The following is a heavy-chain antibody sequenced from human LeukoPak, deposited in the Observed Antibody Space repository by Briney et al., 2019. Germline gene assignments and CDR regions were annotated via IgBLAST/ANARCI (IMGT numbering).Heavy chain of an antibody. CDR2: IYHSGTT. V-gene: IGHV4-38-2*01. J-gene: IGHJ6*03. CDR1: GYSISNVYY. D-gene: IGHD3-16*01. Sequence: PSETLSLTCAVSGYSISNVYYWGWIRQPPGKGLEWIGTIYHSGTTYYNPSLKSRVTLSADTSKNQFSLKLSSVSAADTAVYYCARVWGLSYYYTDVWGKGTTVTVSS. CDR3: ARVWGLSYYYTDV.